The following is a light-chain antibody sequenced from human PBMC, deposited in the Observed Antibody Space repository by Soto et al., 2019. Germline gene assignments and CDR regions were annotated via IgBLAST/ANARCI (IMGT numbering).Light chain of an antibody. J-gene: IGKJ3*01. CDR1: HSVASY. CDR2: AAT. V-gene: IGKV1-39*01. CDR3: QESSTTPAFT. Sequence: DIQMTQSPSSLSASVGDRVTITCRASHSVASYFNWFQQRPGKAPSLLIYAATTLHTGVPSRFSGSRSGTNFTLTISRLQPEDFATYYCQESSTTPAFTFGPGTKVDIK.